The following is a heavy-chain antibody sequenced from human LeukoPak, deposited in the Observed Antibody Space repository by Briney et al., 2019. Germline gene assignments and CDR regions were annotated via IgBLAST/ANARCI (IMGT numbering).Heavy chain of an antibody. CDR1: GFTFSCYW. V-gene: IGHV3-7*01. CDR3: AREKRCCSSTSCPDNWFDP. D-gene: IGHD2-2*01. Sequence: GGSLRLSCAASGFTFSCYWMSWVRQAPGKGLEWVANIKQDGSEKYYVDSVKGRFTISRDNAKNSLYLQMNSLRAEDTAVYYCAREKRCCSSTSCPDNWFDPWGQGTLVTVSS. J-gene: IGHJ5*02. CDR2: IKQDGSEK.